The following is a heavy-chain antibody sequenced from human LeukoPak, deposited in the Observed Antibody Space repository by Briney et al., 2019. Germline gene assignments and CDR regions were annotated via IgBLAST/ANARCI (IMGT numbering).Heavy chain of an antibody. CDR3: AKDSADYYDSSGYPYYFDY. Sequence: GGSLRLSCAASGFTVSSNYMSWVRQAPGKGLEWVSVIYSGGSTYYADSVKGRFTISRDNSKNTLYLQMNSLRAEDTAVYYCAKDSADYYDSSGYPYYFDYWGQGTLVTVSS. V-gene: IGHV3-53*05. J-gene: IGHJ4*02. D-gene: IGHD3-22*01. CDR1: GFTVSSNY. CDR2: IYSGGST.